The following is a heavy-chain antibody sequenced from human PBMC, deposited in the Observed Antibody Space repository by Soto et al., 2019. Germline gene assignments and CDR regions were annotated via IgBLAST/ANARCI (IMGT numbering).Heavy chain of an antibody. CDR3: ARDEGDGSFDY. Sequence: GGSLRLSCAASGFTFSSYDMHWVRQATGKGLEWVSAIGTAGDTYYPGSVKGRFTISRENAKNSLYLQMNSLRAGDTAVYYCARDEGDGSFDYWGQGTLVTVSS. J-gene: IGHJ4*02. CDR1: GFTFSSYD. V-gene: IGHV3-13*01. D-gene: IGHD2-21*01. CDR2: IGTAGDT.